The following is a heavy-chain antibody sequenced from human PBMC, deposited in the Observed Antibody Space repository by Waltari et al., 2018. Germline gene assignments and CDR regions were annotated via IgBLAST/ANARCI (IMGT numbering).Heavy chain of an antibody. D-gene: IGHD1-26*01. Sequence: QVQLVESGGGVVQPGRSLRLSCAASGFTFSSYGMHWVRQAPGKGLEWVAVIWYDGSNKDYADSVKGRFTISRDNSKNTLYLQMNSLRAEDTAVYYCASESSHHPLPVGYFDYWGQGTLVTVSS. CDR3: ASESSHHPLPVGYFDY. CDR2: IWYDGSNK. CDR1: GFTFSSYG. J-gene: IGHJ4*02. V-gene: IGHV3-33*01.